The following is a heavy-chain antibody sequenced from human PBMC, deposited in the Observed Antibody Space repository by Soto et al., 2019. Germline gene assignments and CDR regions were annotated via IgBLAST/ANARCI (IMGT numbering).Heavy chain of an antibody. D-gene: IGHD6-6*01. CDR2: IKQDGSEK. CDR3: ARELDVAARPGSQRLDH. V-gene: IGHV3-7*01. J-gene: IGHJ4*02. Sequence: GGSLRLSCAASGSTFSNHWMSWVRQAPGKGLEWVANIKQDGSEKHYVDSVKGRFTISRDNAKTSLFLQMTSLRADDTAVYYCARELDVAARPGSQRLDHWGQGTLVTVSS. CDR1: GSTFSNHW.